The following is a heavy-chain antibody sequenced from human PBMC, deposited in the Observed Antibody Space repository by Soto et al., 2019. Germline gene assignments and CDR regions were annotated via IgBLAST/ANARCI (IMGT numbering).Heavy chain of an antibody. Sequence: QVQLQESGPGLVKPSETLSLTCTVSGGSISSYYWSWIRQPPGKGLEWIGYIYHSGSTNYNPSLKSRVTISVDTSKNQFSPKLSSVTAADTAVYYCARRYGGNFDYWGQGTLVTVSS. V-gene: IGHV4-59*01. CDR3: ARRYGGNFDY. CDR2: IYHSGST. CDR1: GGSISSYY. D-gene: IGHD2-15*01. J-gene: IGHJ4*02.